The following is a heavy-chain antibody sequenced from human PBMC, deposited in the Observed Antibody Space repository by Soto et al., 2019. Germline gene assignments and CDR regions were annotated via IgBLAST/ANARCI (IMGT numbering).Heavy chain of an antibody. CDR2: INHSGST. D-gene: IGHD6-13*01. Sequence: SETLSLTCAVYGGSFSGYYWSWIRQPPGKGLEWIGEINHSGSTNYNPSLKSRVTISVDTSKNQFSLKLSSVTAADTAVYYCARGYKRAAAGPKKHYYYYGMDVWGQGTTVTVSS. CDR1: GGSFSGYY. V-gene: IGHV4-34*01. J-gene: IGHJ6*02. CDR3: ARGYKRAAAGPKKHYYYYGMDV.